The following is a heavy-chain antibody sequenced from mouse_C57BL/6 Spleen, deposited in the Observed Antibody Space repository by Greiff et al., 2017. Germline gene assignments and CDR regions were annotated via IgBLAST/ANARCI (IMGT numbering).Heavy chain of an antibody. J-gene: IGHJ2*01. CDR2: INPGSGGT. CDR1: GYAFTNYL. CDR3: ARYSEIWFDY. V-gene: IGHV1-54*01. Sequence: VQGVESGAELVRPGTSVKVSCKASGYAFTNYLIEWVKQRPGQGLEWIGVINPGSGGTNYNEKFKGKATLTADKSSSTAYMQLSSLTSGDSAVYFCARYSEIWFDYWGQGTTLTVSS.